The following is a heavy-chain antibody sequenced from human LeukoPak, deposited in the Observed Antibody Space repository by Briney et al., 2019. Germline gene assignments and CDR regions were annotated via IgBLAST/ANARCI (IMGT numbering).Heavy chain of an antibody. Sequence: PSETLSLTCAVSGGAISGHYWNWIRQPPGKGLEWIGYISHSEYTSYKPSLKSRVTIGVDTSTNQVSLDLTSVSAGDTAVYYCARRGETSGWSFWLDSWGQGALVIVSS. J-gene: IGHJ5*01. CDR2: ISHSEYT. CDR1: GGAISGHY. D-gene: IGHD6-13*01. CDR3: ARRGETSGWSFWLDS. V-gene: IGHV4-59*11.